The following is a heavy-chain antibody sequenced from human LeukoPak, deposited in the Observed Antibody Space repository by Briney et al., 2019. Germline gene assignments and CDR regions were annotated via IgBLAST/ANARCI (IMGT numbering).Heavy chain of an antibody. D-gene: IGHD2-2*01. CDR1: GGSFSGYY. V-gene: IGHV4-34*01. Sequence: NPSETLSLTCAVYGGSFSGYYWSWVRQPPGKGLEWIGEINHSGSTNYNPSLKSRVTISVDTSKNQFSLKLGSVTAADTAVYYCARRIVVVPAAGGSWFDPWGQGTLVTVSS. CDR3: ARRIVVVPAAGGSWFDP. J-gene: IGHJ5*02. CDR2: INHSGST.